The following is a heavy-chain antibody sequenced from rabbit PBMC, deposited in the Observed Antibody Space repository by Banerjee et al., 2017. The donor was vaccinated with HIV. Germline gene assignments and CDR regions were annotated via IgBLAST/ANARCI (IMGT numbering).Heavy chain of an antibody. J-gene: IGHJ4*01. Sequence: QLKESGGGLVQPGGSLKLSCKASGFDFSSCYMTWVRQAPGKGLEWIGYIDPVFGNIYYASWVNGRFTISSHNAQNTLYLQLNSLTAADTVTYFCARATRTMLINLWGPGTLVTVS. D-gene: IGHD2-1*01. CDR2: IDPVFGNI. V-gene: IGHV1S7*01. CDR3: ARATRTMLINL. CDR1: GFDFSSCY.